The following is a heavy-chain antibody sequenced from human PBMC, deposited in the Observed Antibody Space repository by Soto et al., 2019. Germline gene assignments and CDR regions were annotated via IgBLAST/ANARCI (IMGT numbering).Heavy chain of an antibody. J-gene: IGHJ4*02. CDR1: GETLSSYV. CDR2: ISYDGSNK. CDR3: AREARLGY. D-gene: IGHD6-25*01. V-gene: IGHV3-30*03. Sequence: WSLRLSCAASGETLSSYVMDWVRQAQSKGLEWVAVISYDGSNKYYADSVKGRFTISRDNSKNTLYLQMNSLRAEDTAVYYCAREARLGYWGQGTPVTVPS.